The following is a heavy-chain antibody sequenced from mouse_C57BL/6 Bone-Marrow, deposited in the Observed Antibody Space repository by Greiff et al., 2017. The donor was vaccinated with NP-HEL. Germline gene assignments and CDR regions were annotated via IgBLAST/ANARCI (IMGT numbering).Heavy chain of an antibody. CDR3: ARTGTGAMDY. D-gene: IGHD4-1*01. V-gene: IGHV3-6*01. CDR2: ISYYGSN. Sequence: VQLKESGPGLVKPSQSLSLTCSVTGYSITSGYYWNWIRQFPGNKLEWMGYISYYGSNNYNPSLKNRISITRDTSKNQFFLKLNSVTTEDTATYYCARTGTGAMDYWGQGTSVTVSS. CDR1: GYSITSGYY. J-gene: IGHJ4*01.